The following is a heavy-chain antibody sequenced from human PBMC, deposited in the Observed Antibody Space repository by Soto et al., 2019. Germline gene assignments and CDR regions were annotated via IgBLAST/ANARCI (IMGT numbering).Heavy chain of an antibody. J-gene: IGHJ4*02. D-gene: IGHD3-16*01. Sequence: PGESLKISCAASGFTFCSYAMIWVRQAPGKGLGWVSTISSSGDSTYYADSVKGRFTISRDNSKNTLYLQMNSLRAEDTAVYYCAKWNGGFDYWGQGTLVTVSS. CDR1: GFTFCSYA. V-gene: IGHV3-23*01. CDR2: ISSSGDST. CDR3: AKWNGGFDY.